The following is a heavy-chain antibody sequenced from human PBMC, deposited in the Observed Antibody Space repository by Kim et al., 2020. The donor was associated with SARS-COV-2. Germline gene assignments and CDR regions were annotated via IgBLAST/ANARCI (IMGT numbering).Heavy chain of an antibody. V-gene: IGHV1-3*01. Sequence: GNGNTIYSQKFQDRVTFTADTSASTAYMELSFLSSEDSAVYYCLGGFYFDYWGQGTLVTVSS. J-gene: IGHJ4*02. CDR2: GNGNT. CDR3: LGGFYFDY. D-gene: IGHD3-16*01.